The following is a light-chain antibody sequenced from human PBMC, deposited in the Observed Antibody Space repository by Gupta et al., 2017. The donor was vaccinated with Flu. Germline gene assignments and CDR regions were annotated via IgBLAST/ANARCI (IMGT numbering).Light chain of an antibody. CDR3: QKRSNCPPYT. CDR2: DAS. J-gene: IGKJ2*01. Sequence: EIELKQSQATLSLSPGERATLSSSASQSVSTYLAWYQKKPGQAPRLLIYDASNRATGIPARFIGSGSGTDFTLTISSLVPEDFAVYYCQKRSNCPPYTFGQGTRLEIK. CDR1: QSVSTY. V-gene: IGKV3-11*01.